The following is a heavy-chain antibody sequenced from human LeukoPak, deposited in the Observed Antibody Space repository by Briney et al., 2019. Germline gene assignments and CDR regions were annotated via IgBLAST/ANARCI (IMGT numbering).Heavy chain of an antibody. J-gene: IGHJ5*02. D-gene: IGHD6-6*01. Sequence: PSETLSLTCTVSGGSISSGTYYWSWIRQPPGKGLEWIGEINHSGSTNYNPSLKSRVTISVDTSKNQFSLNLNSVTAADTAVNYCARGTWYSSSSNWFDPWGQGTLVTVSS. CDR2: INHSGST. V-gene: IGHV4-39*07. CDR3: ARGTWYSSSSNWFDP. CDR1: GGSISSGTYY.